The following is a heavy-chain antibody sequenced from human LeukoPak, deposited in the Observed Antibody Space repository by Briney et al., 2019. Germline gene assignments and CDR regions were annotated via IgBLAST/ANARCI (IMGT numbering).Heavy chain of an antibody. Sequence: ASVKVSCEASGYTFTGYYMHWVRQAPGQGLEWMGWINPNSGDTNYAQKFQGRVTMTRDTSISTAYMELSRLRSDDTAAYYCARDQVGAARFDSWGQGTLVTVSP. J-gene: IGHJ4*02. D-gene: IGHD2-15*01. CDR1: GYTFTGYY. CDR2: INPNSGDT. V-gene: IGHV1-2*02. CDR3: ARDQVGAARFDS.